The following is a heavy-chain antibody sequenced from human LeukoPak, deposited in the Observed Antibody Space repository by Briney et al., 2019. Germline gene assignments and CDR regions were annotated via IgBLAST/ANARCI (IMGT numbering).Heavy chain of an antibody. J-gene: IGHJ5*02. CDR3: ARGNYDYVWGNYRPGGSSWFDP. CDR2: INHSGST. V-gene: IGHV4-39*07. CDR1: GGSVSSGSYY. D-gene: IGHD3-16*02. Sequence: SETLSLTCTVSGGSVSSGSYYWSWIRQPPGKGLEWIGEINHSGSTNYNPSLRSRVTISVDTSKNQFSLKPSSVTAADTAVYYCARGNYDYVWGNYRPGGSSWFDPWGQGTLVTVSS.